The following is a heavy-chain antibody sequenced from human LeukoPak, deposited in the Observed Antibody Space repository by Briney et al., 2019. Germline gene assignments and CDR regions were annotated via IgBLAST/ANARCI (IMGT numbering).Heavy chain of an antibody. CDR3: ARDLGVCSGGTCYSVYDY. CDR2: ISSSSSYI. D-gene: IGHD2-15*01. J-gene: IGHJ4*02. Sequence: PGGSLRLSCAASGFTFSSYSMNWVRQAPGKGLEWVSSISSSSSYIYYADSVKGRFTISRDNAKNSLYLQMNSLGAEDTAIYYCARDLGVCSGGTCYSVYDYWGQGTLVTVSS. V-gene: IGHV3-21*01. CDR1: GFTFSSYS.